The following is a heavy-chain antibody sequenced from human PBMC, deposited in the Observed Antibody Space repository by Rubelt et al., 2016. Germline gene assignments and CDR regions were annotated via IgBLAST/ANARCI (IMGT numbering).Heavy chain of an antibody. V-gene: IGHV1-46*01. CDR2: INPSGGST. J-gene: IGHJ5*02. CDR1: GGTFTSYY. D-gene: IGHD3-3*01. CDR3: ARSPRYDFEDNWFDP. Sequence: VQLVQSGAEVKKPGSSVKVSCKASGGTFTSYYMHWVRQAPGQGLEWMGIINPSGGSTSYAQKFQGRFTRTRDTSTSTVYMERSSLRSEDTAVYYCARSPRYDFEDNWFDPWGQGTLVTVSS.